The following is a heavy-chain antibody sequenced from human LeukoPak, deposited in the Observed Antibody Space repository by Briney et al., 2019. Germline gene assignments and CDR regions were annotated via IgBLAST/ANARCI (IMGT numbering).Heavy chain of an antibody. J-gene: IGHJ4*02. CDR3: ARARGGKSCSGGSCYLPDY. Sequence: SETLSLTCAVYGGSFSGYYWSWIRQPPGKGLEWIGEINHGGSTNYNPSLQSRVPISVDTSKNQFSLKLSSATAADTAVYYCARARGGKSCSGGSCYLPDYWGQGTLVTVSS. D-gene: IGHD2-15*01. CDR1: GGSFSGYY. CDR2: INHGGST. V-gene: IGHV4-34*01.